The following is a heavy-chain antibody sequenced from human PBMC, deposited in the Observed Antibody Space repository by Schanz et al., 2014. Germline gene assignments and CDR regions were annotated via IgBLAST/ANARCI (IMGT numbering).Heavy chain of an antibody. D-gene: IGHD3-3*01. J-gene: IGHJ4*02. V-gene: IGHV1-18*01. CDR3: ARDKGGYYPFDY. CDR1: GGTFTSSA. CDR2: ISGYNGNT. Sequence: QVQLVQSGAEVRKPGSSVRVSCKASGGTFTSSAFSWVRQAPGQGLEWMGYISGYNGNTNYAPKVQDRVTMTTDTSTSTAYMELSSLRAEDTAVYYCARDKGGYYPFDYWGQGTLVTVSS.